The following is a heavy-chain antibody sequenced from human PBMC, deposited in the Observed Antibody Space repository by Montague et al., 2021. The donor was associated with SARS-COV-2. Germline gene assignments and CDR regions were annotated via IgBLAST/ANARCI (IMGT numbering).Heavy chain of an antibody. V-gene: IGHV4-59*08. J-gene: IGHJ3*02. D-gene: IGHD3-22*01. CDR1: GGSISSYY. CDR3: ARQYYDSSGEDAFDI. Sequence: SETLSLTCTVSGGSISSYYWSWIRQPPGKGLEWIGYIYYSGSTNYNPSLKSRVTKSVDTSKNQFSLKLSSVTAADTAVYYCARQYYDSSGEDAFDIWGQGTMVTVSS. CDR2: IYYSGST.